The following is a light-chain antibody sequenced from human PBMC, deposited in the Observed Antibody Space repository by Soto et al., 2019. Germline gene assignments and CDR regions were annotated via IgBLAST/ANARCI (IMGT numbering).Light chain of an antibody. CDR3: QQYGSSPPYT. V-gene: IGKV3-20*01. CDR2: GAS. CDR1: QSVSSSY. Sequence: EIVLTQSPGTLSLSPGERATLSCRASQSVSSSYLAWYQQKPGQAPRLLIYGASSRATGIPDRFSGSGSGTDLTLTISRLEPEDFALSYCQQYGSSPPYTFGQGTKLEIK. J-gene: IGKJ2*01.